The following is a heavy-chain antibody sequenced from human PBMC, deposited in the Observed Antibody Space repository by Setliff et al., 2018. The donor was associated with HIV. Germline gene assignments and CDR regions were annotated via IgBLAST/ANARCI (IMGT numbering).Heavy chain of an antibody. Sequence: GASVKVSCKASGYTFTDFFIYWVRQAPGQGLEWMGWIGPHNGDKNILQRFRGRVTMTTDTSFSTAYMELSGLRSDDTAMYYCARQLSNSLDLWGQGTLVTVSS. CDR3: ARQLSNSLDL. J-gene: IGHJ5*02. CDR1: GYTFTDFF. D-gene: IGHD7-27*01. V-gene: IGHV1-2*02. CDR2: IGPHNGDK.